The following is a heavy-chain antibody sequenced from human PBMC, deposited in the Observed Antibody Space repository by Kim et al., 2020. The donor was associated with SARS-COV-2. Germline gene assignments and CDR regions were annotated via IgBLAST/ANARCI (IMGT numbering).Heavy chain of an antibody. CDR2: ISSSLSGV. CDR3: ARAVLRQTEGQCRGGVCSHDYTFALDV. Sequence: GGSLRLSCAASGFTSSRHSMHWVRQAPGKGLEWVSSISSSLSGVYYADPVKGRFTISRDNAKNSLSLQMDSLRAEDTAVYYCARAVLRQTEGQCRGGVCSHDYTFALDVWGQGTTVIVSP. V-gene: IGHV3-21*06. D-gene: IGHD4-4*01. J-gene: IGHJ6*01. CDR1: GFTSSRHS.